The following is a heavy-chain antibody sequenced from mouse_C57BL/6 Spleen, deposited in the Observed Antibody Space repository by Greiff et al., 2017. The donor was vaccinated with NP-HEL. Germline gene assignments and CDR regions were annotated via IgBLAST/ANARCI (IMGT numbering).Heavy chain of an antibody. Sequence: VKVVESGAELAKPGASVKLSCKASGYTFTSYWMHWVKQRPGQGLEWIGYINPSSGYTKYNQKFKDKATLTADKSSSTAYMQLSSLTYEDSAVYYCARSGDGYYDAMDYWGQGTSVTVSS. D-gene: IGHD2-3*01. CDR3: ARSGDGYYDAMDY. CDR1: GYTFTSYW. CDR2: INPSSGYT. J-gene: IGHJ4*01. V-gene: IGHV1-7*01.